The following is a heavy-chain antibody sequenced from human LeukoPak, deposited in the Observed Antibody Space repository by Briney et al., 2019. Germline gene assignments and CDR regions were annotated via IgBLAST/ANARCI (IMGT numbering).Heavy chain of an antibody. CDR3: ARVTLEYYDILTGYSYWFGP. D-gene: IGHD3-9*01. Sequence: ASVKVSCKASGYTFTSYGISWVRQAPGQGLEWMGWISAYNGNTNYAQKLQGRVTMTTDTSTSTAYMELRSLRSDDTAVYYCARVTLEYYDILTGYSYWFGPWGQGTLVTVSS. CDR1: GYTFTSYG. J-gene: IGHJ5*02. CDR2: ISAYNGNT. V-gene: IGHV1-18*01.